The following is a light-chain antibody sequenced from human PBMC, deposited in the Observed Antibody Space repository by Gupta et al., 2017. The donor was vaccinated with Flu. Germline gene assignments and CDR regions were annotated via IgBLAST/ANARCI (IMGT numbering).Light chain of an antibody. CDR3: QVWDSSSDHVV. J-gene: IGLJ2*01. CDR2: DDT. V-gene: IGLV3-21*02. CDR1: NIGRKS. Sequence: SYVLTQPLSVSVAPGQTARITCGGNNIGRKSVHWYQQKPGQAPVLVVYDDTDRPSGIPERFSGSNPGNTATLTISRVETGDEADYYCQVWDSSSDHVVFGGGTKLTVL.